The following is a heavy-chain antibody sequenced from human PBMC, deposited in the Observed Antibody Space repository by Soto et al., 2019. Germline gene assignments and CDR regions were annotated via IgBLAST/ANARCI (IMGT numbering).Heavy chain of an antibody. CDR1: GYTFTGYY. V-gene: IGHV1-2*04. J-gene: IGHJ6*02. CDR2: INTNSGGT. CDR3: ARAPHFWSGYSGGYGMDV. D-gene: IGHD3-3*01. Sequence: QVQLVQSGAEVKKPGASVKVSCKASGYTFTGYYMHWVRQAPGQGLEWMGWINTNSGGTNYAQKFQGWVTMTRDTSIRTAYMELSRLRSDDTAVYYCARAPHFWSGYSGGYGMDVWGQGTTVTVSS.